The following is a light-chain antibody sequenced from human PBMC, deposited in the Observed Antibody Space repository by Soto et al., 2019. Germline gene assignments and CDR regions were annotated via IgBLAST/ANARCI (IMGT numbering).Light chain of an antibody. V-gene: IGKV3-20*01. CDR1: QSVSSNY. Sequence: EIVLTQSPGTLSLSPGERVTISCRSSQSVSSNYLAWYQQKPDQAPRLVIYDVSGRATGIPDRFSGSGSGTDFTLTISILEPEDFAVYYCQQYGSSPTFGQGTKVEIK. J-gene: IGKJ1*01. CDR3: QQYGSSPT. CDR2: DVS.